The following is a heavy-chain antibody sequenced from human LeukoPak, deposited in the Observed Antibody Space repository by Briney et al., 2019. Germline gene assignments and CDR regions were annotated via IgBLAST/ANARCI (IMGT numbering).Heavy chain of an antibody. V-gene: IGHV3-23*01. CDR3: AEDQGNGWLRFGIGFDY. Sequence: GGSLRLSCAASGFTFSSYGMSWVRQAPGKGLEWVSAISGSGGSTYYADSVKGRFTISRDNSKNTLYLQMNSLRAEDTAVYYCAEDQGNGWLRFGIGFDYWGQGTLVTVSS. CDR1: GFTFSSYG. J-gene: IGHJ4*02. CDR2: ISGSGGST. D-gene: IGHD5-12*01.